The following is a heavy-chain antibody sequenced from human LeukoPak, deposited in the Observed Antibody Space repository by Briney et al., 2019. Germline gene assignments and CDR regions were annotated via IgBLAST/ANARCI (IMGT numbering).Heavy chain of an antibody. V-gene: IGHV3-7*01. J-gene: IGHJ6*03. D-gene: IGHD6-6*01. Sequence: GGSLRLSCAASGFTFSSYWMSWVRQAPGKGLEWVTNIKQDGSEKYYVDSVKGRFTISRDNAKNSLYLQMNSLRAEDTAVYYCARESGMYSSSSARDYYYYYYMDVWGKGTTVTVSS. CDR1: GFTFSSYW. CDR2: IKQDGSEK. CDR3: ARESGMYSSSSARDYYYYYYMDV.